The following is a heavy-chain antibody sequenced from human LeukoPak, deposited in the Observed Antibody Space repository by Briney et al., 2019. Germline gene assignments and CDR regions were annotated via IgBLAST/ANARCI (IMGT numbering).Heavy chain of an antibody. CDR3: ARGPFPHIQLWFDDAFDI. Sequence: GGSLRLSCAASGLSFSTYSMNWVRQAPGKGLEWVSSISSSSIYRYYADSVKGRFTISRDNAKKSLYLQMNSLRAEDTAVYYCARGPFPHIQLWFDDAFDIWGQGTMVTVSS. J-gene: IGHJ3*02. D-gene: IGHD5-18*01. V-gene: IGHV3-21*01. CDR1: GLSFSTYS. CDR2: ISSSSIYR.